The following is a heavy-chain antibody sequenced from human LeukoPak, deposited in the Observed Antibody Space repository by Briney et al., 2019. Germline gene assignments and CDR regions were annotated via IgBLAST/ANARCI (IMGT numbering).Heavy chain of an antibody. J-gene: IGHJ4*02. Sequence: GGSLRLSCAASGFTFISYAMSWVRQAPGKGLEWVSAISGSGGSTYYADSVKGRFTISRDNSKNTLYLQMTSLRAEDTAVYYCARAPASDYGGNWGQGTLVTVSS. V-gene: IGHV3-23*01. CDR2: ISGSGGST. CDR3: ARAPASDYGGN. CDR1: GFTFISYA. D-gene: IGHD4-23*01.